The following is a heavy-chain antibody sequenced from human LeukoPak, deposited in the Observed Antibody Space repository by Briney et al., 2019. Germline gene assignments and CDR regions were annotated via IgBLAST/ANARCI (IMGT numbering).Heavy chain of an antibody. CDR1: GFSFPNYA. Sequence: GGSLRLSCAASGFSFPNYAMAWVRQAPGKGLEWVSTINPARNTYYADSVKGRFTISRDNSKNTLYLQMNSLRAEDTAVYYCAKDQDYGDYFDYWGQGTLVTVSS. J-gene: IGHJ4*02. V-gene: IGHV3-23*01. CDR2: INPARNT. CDR3: AKDQDYGDYFDY. D-gene: IGHD4-17*01.